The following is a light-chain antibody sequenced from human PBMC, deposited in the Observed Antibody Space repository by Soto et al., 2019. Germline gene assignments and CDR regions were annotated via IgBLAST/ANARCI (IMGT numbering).Light chain of an antibody. CDR1: QSVHTF. J-gene: IGKJ4*01. CDR2: GAS. V-gene: IGKV3-20*01. Sequence: EVVFTQSPDTLSLSPGEGASLSCRASQSVHTFLAWYQQKPGQAPRLLIHGASSRATGIPDRFSGSGSGTDFTLTISRLEPEDFAVYYCQQYGSSPPLTFGGGTKVDIK. CDR3: QQYGSSPPLT.